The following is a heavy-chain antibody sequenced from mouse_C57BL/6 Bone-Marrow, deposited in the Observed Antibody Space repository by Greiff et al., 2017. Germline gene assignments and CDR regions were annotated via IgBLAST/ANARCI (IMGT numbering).Heavy chain of an antibody. CDR3: AREGGYYWYFDV. V-gene: IGHV1-26*01. CDR1: GYTFTDYY. J-gene: IGHJ1*03. Sequence: VQLKQSGPELVKPGASVKISCKASGYTFTDYYMNWVKQSHGKSLEWIGDINPNNGGTSYNQKFKGKATLTVDKSSSTAYMELRSLTSEDSAVXYCAREGGYYWYFDVWGTGTTVTVSS. D-gene: IGHD1-1*02. CDR2: INPNNGGT.